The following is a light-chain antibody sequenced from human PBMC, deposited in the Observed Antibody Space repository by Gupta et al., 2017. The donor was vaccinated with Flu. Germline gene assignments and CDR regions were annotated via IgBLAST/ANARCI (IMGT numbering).Light chain of an antibody. CDR3: LQAPQTPST. J-gene: IGKJ1*01. CDR1: QSLLNSNGYNY. Sequence: DIVMTQSPFSLPVTPGQPASISCTSSQSLLNSNGYNYLDWYLQKPGHSPQLLIYLVSNRASGVPDRFSGSGSGTDFTLKISRVEAEDVGVYDCLQAPQTPSTFGQGTKVEIK. V-gene: IGKV2-28*01. CDR2: LVS.